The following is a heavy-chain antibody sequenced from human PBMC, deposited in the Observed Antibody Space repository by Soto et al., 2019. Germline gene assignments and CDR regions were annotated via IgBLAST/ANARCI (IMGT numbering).Heavy chain of an antibody. D-gene: IGHD2-15*01. CDR1: GFTLSSYS. J-gene: IGHJ3*02. Sequence: PGGSLRLSCAASGFTLSSYSMNWVRQAPGKGLEWVSSISGSSSYIHYGDSVKGRFTISRDNAKNSLYLHMNSLRDEDTAVYFCARELVLGLKSAFDMWGQGTLVTVSS. V-gene: IGHV3-21*01. CDR2: ISGSSSYI. CDR3: ARELVLGLKSAFDM.